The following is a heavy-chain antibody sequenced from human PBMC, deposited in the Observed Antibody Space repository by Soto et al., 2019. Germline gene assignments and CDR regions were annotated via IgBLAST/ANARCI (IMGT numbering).Heavy chain of an antibody. J-gene: IGHJ6*02. V-gene: IGHV3-30*18. D-gene: IGHD2-2*01. CDR3: AKDWLDIVVVPDAMDV. Sequence: GGSLKLSCAASGFTFSSYGMHWVRQAPGKGLEWVAVISYDGSNKYYADSGKCRFTISRDNSKNTLYLQMNSLRAEDTAVYYCAKDWLDIVVVPDAMDVWGQGTTVTVSS. CDR2: ISYDGSNK. CDR1: GFTFSSYG.